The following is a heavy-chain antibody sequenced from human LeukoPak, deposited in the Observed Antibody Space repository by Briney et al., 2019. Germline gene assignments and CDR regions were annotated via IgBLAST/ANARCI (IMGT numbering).Heavy chain of an antibody. D-gene: IGHD2-2*02. CDR3: AKTEYQLLYGNNWFDP. CDR1: GFTFSSYA. Sequence: GGSLRLSCAASGFTFSSYAMSWVRQAPGKGLEWVSAISGSGGSTYYADSVKGRFTISRDNSKNTLYLQMNSLRAEDTAVYYCAKTEYQLLYGNNWFDPWGQGTLVTVSS. CDR2: ISGSGGST. V-gene: IGHV3-23*01. J-gene: IGHJ5*02.